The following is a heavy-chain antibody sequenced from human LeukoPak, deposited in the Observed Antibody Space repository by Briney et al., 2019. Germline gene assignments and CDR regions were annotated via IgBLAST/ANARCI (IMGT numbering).Heavy chain of an antibody. CDR1: GFTFSSYE. CDR3: ARGSITMVRGVITGAVDY. Sequence: PGGSLRLSCAASGFTFSSYEMNWVRQAPGKGLEWVSYISSSGSTIYYADSVKGRFTISRDNAKNSLYLQMNSLRAEDTAVYYCARGSITMVRGVITGAVDYWGQGTLVTVSS. V-gene: IGHV3-48*03. CDR2: ISSSGSTI. J-gene: IGHJ4*02. D-gene: IGHD3-10*01.